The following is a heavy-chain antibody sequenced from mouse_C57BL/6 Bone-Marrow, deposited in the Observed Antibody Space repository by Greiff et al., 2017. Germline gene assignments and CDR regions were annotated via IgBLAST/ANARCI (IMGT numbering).Heavy chain of an antibody. V-gene: IGHV1-55*01. CDR1: GYTFTSDW. J-gene: IGHJ1*03. CDR2: IYPGSGST. D-gene: IGHD1-1*01. Sequence: QVQLQQSGAELVKPGASVKMSCKASGYTFTSDWITWVKQRPGQGLEWIGDIYPGSGSTNYNEKFKSKATLTVDTSSSTAYMQRSSLTSEDSAVYYCAGKFLLLREWYFYVWGTGTTVTVAS. CDR3: AGKFLLLREWYFYV.